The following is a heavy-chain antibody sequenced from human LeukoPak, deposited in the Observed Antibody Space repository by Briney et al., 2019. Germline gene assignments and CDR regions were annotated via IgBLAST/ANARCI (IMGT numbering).Heavy chain of an antibody. CDR1: GYSISSGYY. CDR3: ARDPLSAFDI. V-gene: IGHV4-38-2*02. D-gene: IGHD2/OR15-2a*01. CDR2: IYHSGST. J-gene: IGHJ3*02. Sequence: SETLSPTCTVSGYSISSGYYWGWIRQPPGKGLEWIGSIYHSGSTYYNPSLKSRVTISVDTSKNQFSLKLSSVTAADTAVYYCARDPLSAFDIWGQGTMVTVSS.